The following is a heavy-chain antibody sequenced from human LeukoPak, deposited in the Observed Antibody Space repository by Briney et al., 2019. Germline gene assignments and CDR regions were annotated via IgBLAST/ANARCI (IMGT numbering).Heavy chain of an antibody. CDR1: GFTFSSYA. D-gene: IGHD3-3*01. Sequence: PGGSLRLSCAASGFTFSSYAMSWVRQAPGKGLEWVSAISGSGGSTYYADSVKGRFTISRDNSKNTLYLQMNSLRAEDTAVYYCAKDPDFWSGYPHRGGYFDYWGQGTLVTVSS. CDR3: AKDPDFWSGYPHRGGYFDY. V-gene: IGHV3-23*01. J-gene: IGHJ4*02. CDR2: ISGSGGST.